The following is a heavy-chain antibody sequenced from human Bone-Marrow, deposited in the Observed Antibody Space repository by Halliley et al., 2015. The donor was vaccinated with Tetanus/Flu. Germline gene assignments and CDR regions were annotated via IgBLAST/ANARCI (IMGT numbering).Heavy chain of an antibody. D-gene: IGHD2-21*01. CDR2: IWNDGTNK. Sequence: SLRLSCEGTGFTFNSHGLHWVRQAPGKGLQWVALIWNDGTNKLYADSVKGRFTISRDNSKNTVFLQMNSLRAEDTAVYYCARDPKDGVAKSFDYWGQGTLVTVSS. V-gene: IGHV3-33*01. CDR3: ARDPKDGVAKSFDY. CDR1: GFTFNSHG. J-gene: IGHJ4*02.